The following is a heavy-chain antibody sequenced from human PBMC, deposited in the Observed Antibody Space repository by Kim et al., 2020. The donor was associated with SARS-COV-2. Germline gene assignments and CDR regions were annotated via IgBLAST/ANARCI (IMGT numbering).Heavy chain of an antibody. CDR2: ISAYKGNT. CDR1: GYTFTSYG. Sequence: AAVKVSCKASGYTFTSYGISWVRQAPGQGLEWMGWISAYKGNTKYAQKLHGRVTMTTDTSTSTAYKELRSLRSDDTAVYYCAGYTISVGSNYDFWSCYYWVYWGQGTLVTVSS. J-gene: IGHJ4*02. D-gene: IGHD3-3*01. CDR3: AGYTISVGSNYDFWSCYYWVY. V-gene: IGHV1-18*01.